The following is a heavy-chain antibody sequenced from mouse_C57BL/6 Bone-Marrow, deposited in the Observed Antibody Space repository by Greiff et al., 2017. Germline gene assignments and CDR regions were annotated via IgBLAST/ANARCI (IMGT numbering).Heavy chain of an antibody. J-gene: IGHJ2*01. CDR1: GYTFTSYW. Sequence: QVQLKQPGAELVKPGASVKLSCKASGYTFTSYWMHWVKQRPGRGLEWIGRIDPNSGGTKYNEKFKSKATLTVDKPSSTAYMQRSSLKSEDSAVYYCARRLFDYWGQGTTLTVSS. CDR2: IDPNSGGT. D-gene: IGHD3-2*02. V-gene: IGHV1-72*01. CDR3: ARRLFDY.